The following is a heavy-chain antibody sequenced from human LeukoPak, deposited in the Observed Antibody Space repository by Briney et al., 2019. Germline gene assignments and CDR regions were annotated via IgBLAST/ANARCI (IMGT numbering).Heavy chain of an antibody. V-gene: IGHV4-4*07. Sequence: SETLSLTCTVSGGPISSYYWSWIRQPAGKGLEWIGRIYTSGSTNYNPSLKSRVTMSVDTSKNQFSLRLSSVTAADTAVYYCASHITMVRGVIHSYWGQGTLVTVSS. CDR3: ASHITMVRGVIHSY. D-gene: IGHD3-10*01. CDR2: IYTSGST. CDR1: GGPISSYY. J-gene: IGHJ4*02.